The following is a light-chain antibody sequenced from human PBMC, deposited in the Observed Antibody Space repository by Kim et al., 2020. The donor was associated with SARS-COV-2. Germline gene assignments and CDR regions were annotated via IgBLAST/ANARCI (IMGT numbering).Light chain of an antibody. V-gene: IGKV3-15*01. CDR3: QKYDKWPLT. Sequence: EIVMTQYPATLSVSPGESVTLSCRASQAVGDNLAWYQQKPGQAPRLLMYGASSRASGVPVRFTGRGSGTDFTLTISSLQSEDFGVNYCQKYDKWPLTFGGGTKVDIK. CDR2: GAS. CDR1: QAVGDN. J-gene: IGKJ4*01.